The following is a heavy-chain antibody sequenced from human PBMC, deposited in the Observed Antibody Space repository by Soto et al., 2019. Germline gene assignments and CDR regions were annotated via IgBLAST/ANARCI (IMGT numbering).Heavy chain of an antibody. V-gene: IGHV3-23*01. CDR2: ISGSGGST. J-gene: IGHJ4*02. CDR3: AISRGWSNFDY. Sequence: EVQLLESGGGLVQPGGSLRLSCAASGFTFSKYAMNWVRQAPGKGLEWVSAISGSGGSTYYADSVKGRFTISRDNSKNTLYLQMNSLRAEDTAVYYCAISRGWSNFDYWGQGTLVTVSS. CDR1: GFTFSKYA. D-gene: IGHD3-10*01.